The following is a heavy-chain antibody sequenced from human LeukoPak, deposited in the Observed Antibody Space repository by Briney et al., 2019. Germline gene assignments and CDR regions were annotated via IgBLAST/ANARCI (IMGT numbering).Heavy chain of an antibody. Sequence: GGSLRLSCAASGFTFSSYSMKWVRQAPGKGLEWVSSISSSSSYIYYADSVKGRFTISRDNAKNSLYLQMNSLRAEDTAVYYCARGYYGSGSYYSFFFDYWGQGTLVTVSS. D-gene: IGHD3-10*01. CDR3: ARGYYGSGSYYSFFFDY. CDR2: ISSSSSYI. CDR1: GFTFSSYS. J-gene: IGHJ4*02. V-gene: IGHV3-21*01.